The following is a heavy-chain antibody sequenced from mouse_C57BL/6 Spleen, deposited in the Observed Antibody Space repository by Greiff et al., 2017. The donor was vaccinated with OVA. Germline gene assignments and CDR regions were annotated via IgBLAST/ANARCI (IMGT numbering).Heavy chain of an antibody. V-gene: IGHV1-55*01. J-gene: IGHJ3*01. Sequence: VQLQQPGAELVKPGASVKMSCKASGYTFTSYWITWVKQRPGQGLEWIGDLYPGSGSTNYNEKFKSKATLTVDTSSSTAYMQLSSLTSEDSAVYYCARGGYGSSSWFAYWGQGTLVTVSA. CDR2: LYPGSGST. D-gene: IGHD1-1*01. CDR3: ARGGYGSSSWFAY. CDR1: GYTFTSYW.